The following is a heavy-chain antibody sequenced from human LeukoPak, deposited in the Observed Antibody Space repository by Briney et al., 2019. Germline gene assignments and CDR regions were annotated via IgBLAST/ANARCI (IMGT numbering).Heavy chain of an antibody. CDR3: ARESYNSGSYYNDY. V-gene: IGHV1-18*01. D-gene: IGHD3-10*01. Sequence: ASVKVSCKASGYTFSSYGISWVRQAPGQGLEWMGWISVYNGNTNYAQKLQGRVTMTTDTSTSTAYMELRSLRSDDTALYYCARESYNSGSYYNDYWGQGTLVTVSS. J-gene: IGHJ4*02. CDR2: ISVYNGNT. CDR1: GYTFSSYG.